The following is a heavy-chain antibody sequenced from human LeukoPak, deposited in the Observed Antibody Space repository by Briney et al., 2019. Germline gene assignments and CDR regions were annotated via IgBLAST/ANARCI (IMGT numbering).Heavy chain of an antibody. Sequence: SETLSLTCTVSGGSISSYYWSWIRQPPGKGLEWIGYVYYSGSTNYNPSLKSRVTISVDTSKNQFSLKLSSVTAADTAVYYCARVYYDFWSGWGYYYMDVWGKGTTVTVSS. CDR1: GGSISSYY. V-gene: IGHV4-59*01. CDR3: ARVYYDFWSGWGYYYMDV. D-gene: IGHD3-3*01. J-gene: IGHJ6*03. CDR2: VYYSGST.